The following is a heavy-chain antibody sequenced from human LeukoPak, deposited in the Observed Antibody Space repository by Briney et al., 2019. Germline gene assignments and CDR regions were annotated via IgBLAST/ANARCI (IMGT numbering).Heavy chain of an antibody. D-gene: IGHD1-26*01. Sequence: TGGSLRLSCAASGFTFSTSGMHWVRQAPGKGLQWVAFIRYDGSNKYYAESVKGRFTISRDNSKNTVYLQMNSLRAEDTAVYYCARQETSSYNGAFDIWGQGTMVTVSS. V-gene: IGHV3-30*02. CDR3: ARQETSSYNGAFDI. CDR1: GFTFSTSG. CDR2: IRYDGSNK. J-gene: IGHJ3*02.